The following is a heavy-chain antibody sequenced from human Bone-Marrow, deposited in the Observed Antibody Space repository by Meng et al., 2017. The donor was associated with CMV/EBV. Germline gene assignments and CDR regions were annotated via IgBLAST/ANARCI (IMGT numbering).Heavy chain of an antibody. J-gene: IGHJ5*02. CDR3: AKDLWFGGNWFDP. V-gene: IGHV3-21*04. CDR2: ISSSSSYI. Sequence: GESLKISCAASGFTFSSYSMNWVRQAPGKGLEWVSSISSSSSYIYYADSVKGRFTISRDNSKNTLYLQMNSLRAEDTAVYYCAKDLWFGGNWFDPWGQGTLVTVSS. D-gene: IGHD3-10*01. CDR1: GFTFSSYS.